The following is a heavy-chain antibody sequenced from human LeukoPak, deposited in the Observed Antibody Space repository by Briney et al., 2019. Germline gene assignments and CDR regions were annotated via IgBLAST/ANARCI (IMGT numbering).Heavy chain of an antibody. CDR1: GGSISSGGYY. V-gene: IGHV4-31*03. J-gene: IGHJ2*01. CDR3: ARDGTSSGSRRYFDL. D-gene: IGHD3-22*01. Sequence: SETLSLTCTVSGGSISSGGYYWSWIRQHPGKGLEWIGYIYYSGSTYYNPSLKSRVTIPVDTSKNQFSLKLSSVTAADTGVYYCARDGTSSGSRRYFDLWGRGTLVTVSS. CDR2: IYYSGST.